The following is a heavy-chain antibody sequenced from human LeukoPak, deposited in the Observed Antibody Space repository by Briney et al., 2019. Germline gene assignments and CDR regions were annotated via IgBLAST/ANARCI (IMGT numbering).Heavy chain of an antibody. CDR3: ARDRNWYFDS. CDR1: GFTFRSYG. CDR2: IWYDGSNK. D-gene: IGHD1-20*01. Sequence: GGSLRLSCAASGFTFRSYGMHWVRQTPGKGLEWVAGIWYDGSNKYNVDSVTGRFTISRDSSNNTLFLQLDSLRAEDTAVYYCARDRNWYFDSWGQGTLVTVSS. V-gene: IGHV3-33*08. J-gene: IGHJ4*02.